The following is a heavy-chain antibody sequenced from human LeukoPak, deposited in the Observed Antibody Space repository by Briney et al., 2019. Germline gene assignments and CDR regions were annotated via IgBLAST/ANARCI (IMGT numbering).Heavy chain of an antibody. J-gene: IGHJ2*01. V-gene: IGHV4-34*01. CDR3: AASIAAPFDP. CDR1: GGSFSGYY. Sequence: ASETLSLTCAVYGGSFSGYYWSWIRQPPGKGLEWIGEINHSGSTNYNPSLKSRVTISVDTSKNQFSLKLSSVTAADTAVYYCAASIAAPFDPWGRGTLVTVSS. D-gene: IGHD6-6*01. CDR2: INHSGST.